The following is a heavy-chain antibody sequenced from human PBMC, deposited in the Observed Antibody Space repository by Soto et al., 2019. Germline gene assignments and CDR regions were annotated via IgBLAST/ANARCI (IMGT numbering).Heavy chain of an antibody. CDR2: ISSNGGST. D-gene: IGHD3-10*01. J-gene: IGHJ6*02. Sequence: GGSLRLSCSASGFTFSSSAMHWVRQAPGKGLEYVSAISSNGGSTYYADSVKGRFTISRDNSKNTLYLQMSSLRAEDTAVYYCVKSLWFGETYYYYGMDVWGQGTTVTVSS. V-gene: IGHV3-64D*08. CDR1: GFTFSSSA. CDR3: VKSLWFGETYYYYGMDV.